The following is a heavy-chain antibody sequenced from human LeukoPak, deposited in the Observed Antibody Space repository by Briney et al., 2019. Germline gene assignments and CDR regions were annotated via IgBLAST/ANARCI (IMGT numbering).Heavy chain of an antibody. D-gene: IGHD4-17*01. J-gene: IGHJ6*04. Sequence: GGSLRLSCVASGFTYSSYRMSWLRQAPGKGRMGWTNIKHDETEKYYVDSGKGRFTSSRDNAKNSLYLQMNSLRAEDTAVYYCARVRTVTYYGMDVWGKGTTVTVSS. V-gene: IGHV3-7*03. CDR2: IKHDETEK. CDR1: GFTYSSYR. CDR3: ARVRTVTYYGMDV.